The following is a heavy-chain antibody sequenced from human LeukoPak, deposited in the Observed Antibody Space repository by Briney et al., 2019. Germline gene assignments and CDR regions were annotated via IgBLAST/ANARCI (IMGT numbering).Heavy chain of an antibody. CDR3: ARGNDYDAFDI. CDR1: GFTFSSYA. Sequence: GGSLRLSCAASGFTFSSYAMHWVRQAPGKGLEYVSAISSNGGSTYYANSVKGRFTISRDNSKNTLYLQMGSLRAEDMAVYYGARGNDYDAFDIWGQGTMVTVSS. V-gene: IGHV3-64*01. J-gene: IGHJ3*02. D-gene: IGHD4-11*01. CDR2: ISSNGGST.